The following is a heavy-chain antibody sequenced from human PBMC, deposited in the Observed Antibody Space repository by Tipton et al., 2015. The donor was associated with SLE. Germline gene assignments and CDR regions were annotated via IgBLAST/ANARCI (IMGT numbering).Heavy chain of an antibody. V-gene: IGHV4-30-2*01. CDR3: ARGCDWGSMWDYFDY. J-gene: IGHJ4*02. CDR2: IYQSGST. CDR1: GGSISRAAYS. Sequence: TLSLTCSVSGGSISRAAYSWSWIRQPPGKGLEWLGYIYQSGSTYYNPSLESRITLSVDRSSNRFSLRLTSVTVADTAVYYCARGCDWGSMWDYFDYWGQGTLVTVSS. D-gene: IGHD7-27*01.